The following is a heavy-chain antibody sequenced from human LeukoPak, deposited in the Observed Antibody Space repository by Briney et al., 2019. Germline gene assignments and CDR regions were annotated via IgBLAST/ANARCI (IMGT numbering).Heavy chain of an antibody. V-gene: IGHV3-74*01. D-gene: IGHD6-6*01. CDR2: INTDGNST. J-gene: IGHJ4*02. Sequence: GGSLRLSCAASGFTFSTYWMHWVRQAPGKGLVWVSQINTDGNSTTYADSVKGRFTVSRDNAKNTLYLQMNSLRAEDTAVYYCATDHTSSSLDCWGQGTLVTVSS. CDR3: ATDHTSSSLDC. CDR1: GFTFSTYW.